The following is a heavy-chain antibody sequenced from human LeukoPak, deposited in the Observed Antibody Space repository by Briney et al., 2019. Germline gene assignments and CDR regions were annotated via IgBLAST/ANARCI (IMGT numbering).Heavy chain of an antibody. CDR3: ARGYYDSSDYEYFQH. Sequence: GASVKVSCKASGYTFTDYYVLWVRQAPGQGPEWMGWINPNSGGTNYAQKFQGRVTMTRDTSISTAYMELSRLRSDDTAVYYCARGYYDSSDYEYFQHWGQGTLVTVSS. CDR1: GYTFTDYY. V-gene: IGHV1-2*02. J-gene: IGHJ1*01. D-gene: IGHD3-22*01. CDR2: INPNSGGT.